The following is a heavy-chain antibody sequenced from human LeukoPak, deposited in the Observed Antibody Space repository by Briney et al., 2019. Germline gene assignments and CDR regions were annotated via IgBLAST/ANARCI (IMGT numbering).Heavy chain of an antibody. J-gene: IGHJ4*02. CDR2: ISGSASST. Sequence: GGSLRLSCAASRFTFSNYAMSWVRPAPGKGLEWVSAISGSASSTYYADSVKGRFTTSRDNSKNTLYLQMNSLRADDTAVYYCAKPLWLRGYFDYWGQGTLVTVSS. CDR3: AKPLWLRGYFDY. D-gene: IGHD5-18*01. CDR1: RFTFSNYA. V-gene: IGHV3-23*01.